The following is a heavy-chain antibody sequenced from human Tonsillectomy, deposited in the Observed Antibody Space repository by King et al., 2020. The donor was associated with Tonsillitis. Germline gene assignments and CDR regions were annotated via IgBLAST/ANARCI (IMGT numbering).Heavy chain of an antibody. CDR3: AKRDCSGGRCYAGDY. D-gene: IGHD2-15*01. CDR1: GFTFSAYF. CDR2: IRNKPSSYRT. V-gene: IGHV3-72*01. Sequence: DVQLVESGGGLVQPGGSLSLSCAASGFTFSAYFMDWVRQAPGKGLEWVGRIRNKPSSYRTEYAASVKGRFTISRDESRNALYLHMNSLKSDDTSVYYFAKRDCSGGRCYAGDYWGQGTLVTVSS. J-gene: IGHJ4*02.